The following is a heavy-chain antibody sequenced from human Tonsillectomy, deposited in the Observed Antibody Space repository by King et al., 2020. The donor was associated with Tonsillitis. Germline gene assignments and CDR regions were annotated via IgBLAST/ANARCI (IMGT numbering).Heavy chain of an antibody. CDR3: ARGSWGVGPYYGMDV. Sequence: VQLVESGGAWVQPGGSLRLSCAASGFAFSSYAMSWVRQAPGKGPEWVSAITDSGSKTYYADSVEGRLTISRDKSKNTLYLQMNSLRAEDTAIYYCARGSWGVGPYYGMDVWGRGTTVTVCS. J-gene: IGHJ6*02. D-gene: IGHD1-26*01. V-gene: IGHV3-23*04. CDR1: GFAFSSYA. CDR2: ITDSGSKT.